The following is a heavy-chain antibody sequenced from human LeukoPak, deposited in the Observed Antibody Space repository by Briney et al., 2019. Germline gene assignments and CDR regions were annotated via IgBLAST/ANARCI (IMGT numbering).Heavy chain of an antibody. D-gene: IGHD2-15*01. CDR2: IYYSGST. V-gene: IGHV4-31*03. CDR1: GVSISSGGYY. Sequence: SETLSLTCTVSGVSISSGGYYWSWIRQHPGKGLEWIGYIYYSGSTYYNPSLKSRVTISVDTSKNQFSLKLSSVTAADTAVYYCARDSVGPEGSHFDYWGQGTLVIVSS. CDR3: ARDSVGPEGSHFDY. J-gene: IGHJ4*02.